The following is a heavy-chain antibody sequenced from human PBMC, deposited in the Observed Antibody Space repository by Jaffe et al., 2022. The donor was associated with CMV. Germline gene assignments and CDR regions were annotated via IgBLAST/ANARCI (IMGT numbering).Heavy chain of an antibody. D-gene: IGHD3-10*01. Sequence: EVQLVESGGDLVQPGGSLRLSCAASGFAVSDNYVSWVRQAPGKGLEWVSVIYSGGTTYYADSVKGRFTISRDISKNTVYLQMNSLRAEDTAVYYCAKEYTIRGDIRFDPWGQGTLVTVSS. CDR3: AKEYTIRGDIRFDP. CDR1: GFAVSDNY. V-gene: IGHV3-66*01. J-gene: IGHJ5*02. CDR2: IYSGGTT.